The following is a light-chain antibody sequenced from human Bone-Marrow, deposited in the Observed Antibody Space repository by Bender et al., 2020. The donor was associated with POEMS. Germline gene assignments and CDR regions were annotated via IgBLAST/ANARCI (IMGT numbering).Light chain of an antibody. CDR3: QSYDSSLSGSV. CDR2: SSH. V-gene: IGLV1-40*01. CDR1: A. Sequence: AVNWYQHLPGTAPKLLIYSSHRRPSEVPDRFSGSKSGTSSSLAITGLQAEDEAEYFCQSYDSSLSGSVFGTGTKVTVL. J-gene: IGLJ1*01.